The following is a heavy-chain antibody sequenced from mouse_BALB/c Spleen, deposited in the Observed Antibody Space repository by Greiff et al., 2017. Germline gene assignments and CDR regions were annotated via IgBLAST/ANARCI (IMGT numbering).Heavy chain of an antibody. CDR2: IDPANGNT. D-gene: IGHD2-4*01. Sequence: VQLKESGAELVKPGASVKLSCTASGFNIKDTYMHWVKQRPEQGLEWIGRIDPANGNTKYDPKFQGKATITADTSSNTAYLQLSSLTSEDTAVYYCARWYDYYYYAMDYWGQGTSVTVSS. CDR3: ARWYDYYYYAMDY. J-gene: IGHJ4*01. CDR1: GFNIKDTY. V-gene: IGHV14-3*02.